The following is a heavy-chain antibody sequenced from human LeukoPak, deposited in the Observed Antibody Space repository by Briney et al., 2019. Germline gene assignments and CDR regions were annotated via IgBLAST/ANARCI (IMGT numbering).Heavy chain of an antibody. J-gene: IGHJ6*03. CDR1: RFTFNSYW. CDR3: ARGSPITIFGSGYYYYMDV. CDR2: IKQDGSEK. D-gene: IGHD3-3*01. V-gene: IGHV3-7*01. Sequence: GGSLRLSCAASRFTFNSYWMSWVRQAPGKGLEWVANIKQDGSEKYYVDSVKGRFTISRDNAKNSLYLQMNSLRAEDTAVYYCARGSPITIFGSGYYYYMDVWGKGTTVTVSS.